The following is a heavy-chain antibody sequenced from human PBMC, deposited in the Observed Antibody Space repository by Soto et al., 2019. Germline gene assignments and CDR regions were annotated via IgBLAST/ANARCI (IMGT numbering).Heavy chain of an antibody. CDR2: IYPGDSDT. Sequence: PGESLKISCKGSGYSFTSYWIGWVRQMPGKGLEWMGIIYPGDSDTRYSPSFQGQVTISADKSISTAYLQWSSLKASDTAMYYCARLPAYYGSGAVLRYYGMDVWGQGTTVTVSS. J-gene: IGHJ6*02. CDR1: GYSFTSYW. V-gene: IGHV5-51*01. D-gene: IGHD3-10*01. CDR3: ARLPAYYGSGAVLRYYGMDV.